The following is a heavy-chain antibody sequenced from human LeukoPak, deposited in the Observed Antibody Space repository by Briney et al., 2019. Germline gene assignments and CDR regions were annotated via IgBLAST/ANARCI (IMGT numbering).Heavy chain of an antibody. D-gene: IGHD1-26*01. Sequence: GGSLRLSCAASGFTVGNSYLNWVRQAPGKGLVWVSVIYSGGHTYYADSVKGRFTISRDNSKNTLYLQMNSLTVVDTAVYYCARETSGSHWNWGQGTLVTVSS. CDR1: GFTVGNSY. CDR3: ARETSGSHWN. J-gene: IGHJ4*02. CDR2: IYSGGHT. V-gene: IGHV3-66*01.